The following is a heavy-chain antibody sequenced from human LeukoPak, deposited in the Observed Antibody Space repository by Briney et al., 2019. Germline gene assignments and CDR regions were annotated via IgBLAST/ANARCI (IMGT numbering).Heavy chain of an antibody. D-gene: IGHD2-15*01. Sequence: GGSLRLSCAASGFTFDDYGMSWVRQAPGKGLEWVSGINWNGGSTGYADSVKGRFTISRDNAKNSLYLQMNSLRAEDTALYHCARGDRTDSLGYYYYYGMDVWGQGTTVTVSS. J-gene: IGHJ6*02. CDR1: GFTFDDYG. V-gene: IGHV3-20*01. CDR2: INWNGGST. CDR3: ARGDRTDSLGYYYYYGMDV.